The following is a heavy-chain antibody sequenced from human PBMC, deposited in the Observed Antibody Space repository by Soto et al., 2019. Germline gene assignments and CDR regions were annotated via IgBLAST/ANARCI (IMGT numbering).Heavy chain of an antibody. J-gene: IGHJ5*02. V-gene: IGHV1-3*05. CDR1: GYTFTSYA. Sequence: QVQLVQSGAEEKKPGASVKVSCKASGYTFTSYAMHWVRQAPGQRLEWMGWINAGNGNTKYSQKFQGRVTITRDTSASTAYMELSSLRSEDTAVYYCARGDIVLVPAAIFGVVYGFDPWGQGTLVTVSS. CDR2: INAGNGNT. D-gene: IGHD2-2*01. CDR3: ARGDIVLVPAAIFGVVYGFDP.